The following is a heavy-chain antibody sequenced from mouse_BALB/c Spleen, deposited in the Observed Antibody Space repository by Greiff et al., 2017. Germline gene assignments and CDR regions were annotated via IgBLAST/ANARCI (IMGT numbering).Heavy chain of an antibody. J-gene: IGHJ2*01. Sequence: VQLQQPGAELVRPGASVKLSCKASGYTFTSYWINWVKQRPGQGLEWIGNIYPSDSYTNYNQKFKDKATLTVDKSSSTAYMQLSSPTSEDSAVYYCTRREDYGDFDYWGQGTTLTVSS. V-gene: IGHV1-69*02. CDR2: IYPSDSYT. CDR1: GYTFTSYW. D-gene: IGHD1-1*01. CDR3: TRREDYGDFDY.